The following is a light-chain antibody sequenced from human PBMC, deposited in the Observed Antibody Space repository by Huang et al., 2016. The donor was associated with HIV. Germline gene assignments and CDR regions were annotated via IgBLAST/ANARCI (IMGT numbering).Light chain of an antibody. J-gene: IGKJ1*01. CDR3: QQYYASPQT. CDR2: WSS. Sequence: DIVMAQSPVSLAVSLGERATLTCRSSQRVFSTSTNKGYLAWFQQKPGQPPKLPLCWSSTREGGVPDRFSGSGSGTHFTLTIANLEADDAAIYYCQQYYASPQTFGQGTRV. CDR1: QRVFSTSTNKGY. V-gene: IGKV4-1*01.